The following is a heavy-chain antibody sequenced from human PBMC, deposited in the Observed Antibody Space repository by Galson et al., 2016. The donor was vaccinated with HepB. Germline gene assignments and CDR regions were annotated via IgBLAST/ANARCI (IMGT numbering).Heavy chain of an antibody. V-gene: IGHV4-34*01. J-gene: IGHJ4*02. CDR2: ISHHGGT. CDR3: GRFWSGTHY. D-gene: IGHD3-3*01. CDR1: GGSLSGFY. Sequence: SETLSLTCGVFGGSLSGFYWYWIRQPPGKGLEWIGEISHHGGTKYNSSLKSRVSMSVGTSRTEMSLRLPSVTAADTAVYFCGRFWSGTHYRGQGTLVTVS.